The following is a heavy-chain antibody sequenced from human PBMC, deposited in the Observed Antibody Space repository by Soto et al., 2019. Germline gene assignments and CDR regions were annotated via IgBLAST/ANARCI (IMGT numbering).Heavy chain of an antibody. Sequence: LGGSLRLSCAASGFTVSSNYMSWVRQAPGKGLEWVSVIYSGGSTYYADSVKGRFTISRDNSKNTLYLQMNSLRAEDTAVYYCARVAAAGTPHPYFDYWGQGTLVTVSS. CDR1: GFTVSSNY. CDR2: IYSGGST. D-gene: IGHD6-13*01. CDR3: ARVAAAGTPHPYFDY. J-gene: IGHJ4*02. V-gene: IGHV3-53*01.